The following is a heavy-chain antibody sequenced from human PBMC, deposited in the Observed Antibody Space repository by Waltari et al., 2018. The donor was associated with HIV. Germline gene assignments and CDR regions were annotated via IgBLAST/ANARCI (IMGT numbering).Heavy chain of an antibody. CDR1: GFTFSSHW. J-gene: IGHJ4*02. CDR2: INSDGSST. D-gene: IGHD3-22*01. CDR3: ARDSPGDYYDSSGYYDY. Sequence: EVQLVESGGGLVQPGGSLRISCAASGFTFSSHWMNWVRHAPGKGLVWVSRINSDGSSTSYADSVKGRFTISRDNAKNTLYLQMNSLRAEDTAVYYCARDSPGDYYDSSGYYDYWGQGTLVTVSS. V-gene: IGHV3-74*01.